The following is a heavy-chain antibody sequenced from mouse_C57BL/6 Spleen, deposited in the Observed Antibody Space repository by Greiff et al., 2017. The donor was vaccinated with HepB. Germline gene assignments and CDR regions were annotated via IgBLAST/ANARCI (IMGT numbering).Heavy chain of an antibody. CDR3: ARGYYGSSPFAY. V-gene: IGHV1-52*01. Sequence: QVQLQQPGAELVRPGSSVKLSCKASGYTFTSYWMHWVKQRPIQGLEWIGNIDPSDSDTHYNQKFKDKSTLTVDKSSSTAYMQPSSLTAEDAAVYNCARGYYGSSPFAYWGQGTLVTVSA. J-gene: IGHJ3*01. CDR2: IDPSDSDT. D-gene: IGHD1-1*01. CDR1: GYTFTSYW.